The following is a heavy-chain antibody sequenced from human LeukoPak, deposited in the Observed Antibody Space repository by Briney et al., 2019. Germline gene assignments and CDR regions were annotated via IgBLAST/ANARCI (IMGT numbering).Heavy chain of an antibody. D-gene: IGHD3-22*01. CDR2: IYTSGST. CDR1: GYSISSGYW. J-gene: IGHJ4*02. CDR3: ARGGYDSSGYTTGFDY. Sequence: SETLSLTCIVSGYSISSGYWWGWIRQPAGKGLEWIGRIYTSGSTNYNPSLKSRVTISVDTSKNQFSLKLSSVTAADTAVYYCARGGYDSSGYTTGFDYWGQGTLVTVSS. V-gene: IGHV4-61*02.